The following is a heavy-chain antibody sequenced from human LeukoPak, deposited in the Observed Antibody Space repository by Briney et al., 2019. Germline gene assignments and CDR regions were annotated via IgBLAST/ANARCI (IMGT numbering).Heavy chain of an antibody. CDR3: VSGYSSGWYGTLVGY. J-gene: IGHJ4*02. CDR2: IKQDGSEK. V-gene: IGHV3-7*01. Sequence: GGSLRLSCAASGFTFSSYGMHWVRQAPGKGLEWVANIKQDGSEKYYVDSVKGRFTIPRDNAKNSLYLQMNSLRAEDTAVYYCVSGYSSGWYGTLVGYWGQGTLVTVSS. CDR1: GFTFSSYG. D-gene: IGHD6-19*01.